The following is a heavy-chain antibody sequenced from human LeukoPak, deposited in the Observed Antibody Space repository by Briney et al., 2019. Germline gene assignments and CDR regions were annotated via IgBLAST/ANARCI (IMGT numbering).Heavy chain of an antibody. J-gene: IGHJ5*02. CDR2: IYYSGST. CDR3: AASLSYFSHGANWFDP. Sequence: SETLSLTCTVSGGSISSYNWSWIRQPPGKGLEWIGYIYYSGSTNYNPSLKSRVTISVDASKNQFSLKLSSVTAADTAVYYCAASLSYFSHGANWFDPWGQGTLVTVSS. V-gene: IGHV4-59*08. D-gene: IGHD1-26*01. CDR1: GGSISSYN.